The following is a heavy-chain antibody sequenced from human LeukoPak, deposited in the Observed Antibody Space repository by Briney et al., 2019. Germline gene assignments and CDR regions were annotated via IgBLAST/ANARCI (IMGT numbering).Heavy chain of an antibody. D-gene: IGHD3-9*01. CDR3: VRDQDWAFDF. Sequence: PGGSLRLSCAASGFTFNTYTMNWVRQGQGTGLEWVSFINTKSKAMYYADSVKDRLTISRDNAKNSLYLQMNSLRAEETALYYCVRDQDWAFDFWGQGTLVTVSS. V-gene: IGHV3-48*01. CDR2: INTKSKAM. J-gene: IGHJ4*02. CDR1: GFTFNTYT.